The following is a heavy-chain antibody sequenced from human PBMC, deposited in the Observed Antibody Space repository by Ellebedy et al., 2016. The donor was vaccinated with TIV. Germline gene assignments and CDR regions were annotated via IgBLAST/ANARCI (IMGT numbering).Heavy chain of an antibody. CDR1: DGSIRPYY. CDR2: AYHSGST. D-gene: IGHD2/OR15-2a*01. V-gene: IGHV4-59*01. J-gene: IGHJ6*03. Sequence: SETLSLTCVVSDGSIRPYYWTWIRQPPGRGLEWIGYAYHSGSTDYNPSLESRVTISVDTSKNQISLRLTSVPAADTAVYYCARVGTELVTVEEYYYYMDVWGKGTTVTVSS. CDR3: ARVGTELVTVEEYYYYMDV.